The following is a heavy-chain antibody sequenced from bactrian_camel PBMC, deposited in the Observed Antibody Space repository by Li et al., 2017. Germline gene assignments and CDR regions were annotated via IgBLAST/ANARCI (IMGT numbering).Heavy chain of an antibody. V-gene: IGHV3S6*01. CDR1: GSSYC. CDR2: IDSDGKVS. J-gene: IGHJ4*01. D-gene: IGHD2*01. Sequence: VQLVESGGGAVETGGSLRLSCEWSGSSYCLGWFRQGPGGEREGVAGIDSDGKVSYADSVKGRFTISKDNANNTVNLMMNSLKPEDTAMYYCAANFGPYCSGPYLTRRANFLGQGTQVTVS.